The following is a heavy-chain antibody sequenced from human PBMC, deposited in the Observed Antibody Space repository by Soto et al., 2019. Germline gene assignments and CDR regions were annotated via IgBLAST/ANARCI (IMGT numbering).Heavy chain of an antibody. CDR2: IIPIFGTA. Sequence: SVKVSCKASGGTFSSYAISWVRQAPGQGLEWMGGIIPIFGTANYAQKFQGRVTITADESTSTAYMELSSLRSEDTAVYYCARVRYSGYDSSNYYYYYGMDVWGQGTTVTVSS. CDR3: ARVRYSGYDSSNYYYYYGMDV. V-gene: IGHV1-69*01. D-gene: IGHD5-12*01. J-gene: IGHJ6*02. CDR1: GGTFSSYA.